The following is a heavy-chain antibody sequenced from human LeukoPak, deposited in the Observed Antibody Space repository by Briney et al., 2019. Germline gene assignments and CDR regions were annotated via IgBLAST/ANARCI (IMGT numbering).Heavy chain of an antibody. D-gene: IGHD5-18*01. CDR3: ARDRPSRRPGMVGEY. CDR2: IGRSSSYI. V-gene: IGHV3-21*01. Sequence: GGSLRLSCAASGFNFSSYSMNWVRQALGKGLEWVSSIGRSSSYIYYADSVKGRFTISRDNAKNSLYMQMNSLRAEDTAIYYCARDRPSRRPGMVGEYWGQGTLVTVSS. CDR1: GFNFSSYS. J-gene: IGHJ4*02.